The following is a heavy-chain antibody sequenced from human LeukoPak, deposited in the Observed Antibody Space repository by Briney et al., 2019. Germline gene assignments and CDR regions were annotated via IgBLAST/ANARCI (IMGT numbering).Heavy chain of an antibody. J-gene: IGHJ4*02. V-gene: IGHV4-39*01. CDR2: IYYSGSP. D-gene: IGHD6-6*01. CDR1: GGSISSSSYY. Sequence: KASETLSLTCTVSGGSISSSSYYWGWIRQPPGKGLEWIGSIYYSGSPYYNPSLKSRVTISVDTSKNQFSLKLSSVTAADTAVYYCARRSGGASIAARPGGLDYWGQGALVTVSS. CDR3: ARRSGGASIAARPGGLDY.